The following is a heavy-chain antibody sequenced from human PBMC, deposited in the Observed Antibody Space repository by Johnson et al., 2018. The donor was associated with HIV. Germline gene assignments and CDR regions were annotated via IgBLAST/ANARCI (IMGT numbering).Heavy chain of an antibody. J-gene: IGHJ3*02. CDR1: GVTVSNNY. CDR3: TTDHCSGDSCCRGGSCYNAFDI. V-gene: IGHV3-11*04. D-gene: IGHD2-15*01. Sequence: QVQLVESGGGLVQLGGSLRLSCVASGVTVSNNYMIWVRQAPGKGLEWVSYISSSGTTIYSADSVKGRFTTSRDNTNNSLYLQMNSLKAEDTAVYYCTTDHCSGDSCCRGGSCYNAFDIWGQGTMVTVSS. CDR2: ISSSGTTI.